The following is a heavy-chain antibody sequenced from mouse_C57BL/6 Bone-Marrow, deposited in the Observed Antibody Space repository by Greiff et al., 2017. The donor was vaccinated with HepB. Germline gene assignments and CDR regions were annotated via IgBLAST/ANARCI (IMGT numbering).Heavy chain of an antibody. D-gene: IGHD1-1*01. Sequence: VHLVESGPGLVQPSQSLSITCTVSGFSLTSYGVHWVRQSPGKGLEWLGVIWRGGSTDYNAAFMSRLSITKDNSKSQVFFKMNSLQADDTAIYYCAKEVVAWGYYAMDYWGQGTSVTVSS. CDR2: IWRGGST. CDR3: AKEVVAWGYYAMDY. CDR1: GFSLTSYG. V-gene: IGHV2-5*01. J-gene: IGHJ4*01.